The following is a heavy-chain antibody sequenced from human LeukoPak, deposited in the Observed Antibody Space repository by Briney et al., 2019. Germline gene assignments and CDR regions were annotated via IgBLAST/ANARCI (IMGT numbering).Heavy chain of an antibody. CDR1: GGSISSGGYY. Sequence: PSQTLSLTCTVSGGSISSGGYYWSWIRQHPGKGLEWIGYIYYSGSAYYNPSLKSRVTISVDTSKNQFSLKLSSVTAADTAVYYCARETVVTPFFYYYYMDVWGKGTTVTVSS. J-gene: IGHJ6*03. D-gene: IGHD4-23*01. CDR2: IYYSGSA. V-gene: IGHV4-31*03. CDR3: ARETVVTPFFYYYYMDV.